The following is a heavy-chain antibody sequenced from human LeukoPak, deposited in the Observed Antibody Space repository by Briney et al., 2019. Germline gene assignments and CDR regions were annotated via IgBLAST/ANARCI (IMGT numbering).Heavy chain of an antibody. CDR2: TYYRSKWYN. D-gene: IGHD6-13*01. Sequence: SQTLSLTCAISGDSVSSNSAAWNWIRQSPSRGLEWLGRTYYRSKWYNDYAVSVKSRITINPDISKNQFSLQLNSVTPEDTAVYYCARVPTVGYSSFEGFDYWGQGTLVTVSS. V-gene: IGHV6-1*01. CDR3: ARVPTVGYSSFEGFDY. CDR1: GDSVSSNSAA. J-gene: IGHJ4*02.